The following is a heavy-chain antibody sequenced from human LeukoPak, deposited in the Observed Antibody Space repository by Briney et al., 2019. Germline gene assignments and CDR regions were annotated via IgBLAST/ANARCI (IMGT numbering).Heavy chain of an antibody. V-gene: IGHV3-7*01. J-gene: IGHJ4*02. CDR3: ARGDYYGSGSYYNEY. CDR2: IKQDGSEK. CDR1: GFIFTDYW. Sequence: GGSLRLSCAASGFIFTDYWMYWVRQAPGRGLAWVANIKQDGSEKYYVDSVKGRFTISRDNAKNSLYLQMNSLRAEDTAVYYCARGDYYGSGSYYNEYWGQGTLVTVSS. D-gene: IGHD3-10*01.